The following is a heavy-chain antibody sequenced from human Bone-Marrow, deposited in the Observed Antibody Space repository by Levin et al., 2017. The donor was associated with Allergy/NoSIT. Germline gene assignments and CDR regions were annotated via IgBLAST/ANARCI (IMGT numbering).Heavy chain of an antibody. D-gene: IGHD5-12*01. J-gene: IGHJ6*03. CDR1: GYTFTSYG. CDR2: ISAYNGNT. Sequence: ASVKVSCKASGYTFTSYGISWVRQAPGQGLEWMGWISAYNGNTNYAQKLQGRVTMTTDTSTSTAYMELRSLRSDDTAVYYCAREVRYSGYDWSGCDYYMDVWGKGTTVTVSS. CDR3: AREVRYSGYDWSGCDYYMDV. V-gene: IGHV1-18*01.